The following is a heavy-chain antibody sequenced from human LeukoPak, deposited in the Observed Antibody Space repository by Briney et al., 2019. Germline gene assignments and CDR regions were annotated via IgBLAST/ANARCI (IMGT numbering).Heavy chain of an antibody. J-gene: IGHJ4*02. Sequence: GGSLRLSCAASGFTFSGYAMNWVRQAPGKGLEWLSYISPTGSTTYYADSVKGRFTISRDNAKNSLYLQMNSLRAEDTAVYYCAKSDPYGDSLIEIWGQGALVTVSS. V-gene: IGHV3-48*03. CDR1: GFTFSGYA. CDR3: AKSDPYGDSLIEI. CDR2: ISPTGSTT. D-gene: IGHD4-17*01.